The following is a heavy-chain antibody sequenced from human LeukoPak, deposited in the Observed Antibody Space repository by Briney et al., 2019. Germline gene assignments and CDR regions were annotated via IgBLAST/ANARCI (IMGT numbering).Heavy chain of an antibody. CDR2: IRQDGNEK. CDR1: GFTFSSYW. V-gene: IGHV3-7*01. D-gene: IGHD1-26*01. CDR3: ARRTLGIVGATYYFDY. J-gene: IGHJ4*02. Sequence: GGSLRLSCAASGFTFSSYWMSWVRQAPGAGLEWVANIRQDGNEKYYVDSVKGRFTISRDNAKNSLYLQMNSLRAEDTAVYYCARRTLGIVGATYYFDYWGQGTLVTVSS.